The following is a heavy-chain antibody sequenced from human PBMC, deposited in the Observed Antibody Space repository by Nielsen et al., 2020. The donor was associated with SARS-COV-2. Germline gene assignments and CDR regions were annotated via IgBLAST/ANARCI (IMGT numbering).Heavy chain of an antibody. J-gene: IGHJ5*02. CDR1: GGSISSSSYY. D-gene: IGHD3-22*01. CDR3: ARGDYYDSSGPGNWFDP. V-gene: IGHV4-39*01. CDR2: IYYSGST. Sequence: SETLSLTCTVSGGSISSSSYYWGWIRQPPGKGLEWIGSIYYSGSTYYNPSLKSRVTISVDTSKNQFSLKLSSVTAADTAVYYCARGDYYDSSGPGNWFDPWGQGTLVTVSS.